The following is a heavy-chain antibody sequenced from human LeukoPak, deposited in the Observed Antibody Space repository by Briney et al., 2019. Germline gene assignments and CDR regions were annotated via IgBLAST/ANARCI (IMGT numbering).Heavy chain of an antibody. CDR2: IYSSGST. CDR1: GVSISSYF. Sequence: PSETLSLTCTVSGVSISSYFWSWVRQPAGKGLEWIGRIYSSGSTKYNPSLQSRVTMSLDTSKKQLSLNLGSVTAADTAVYYCARAGSSGGLCDYWGRGILVTVSS. D-gene: IGHD6-19*01. CDR3: ARAGSSGGLCDY. V-gene: IGHV4-4*07. J-gene: IGHJ4*02.